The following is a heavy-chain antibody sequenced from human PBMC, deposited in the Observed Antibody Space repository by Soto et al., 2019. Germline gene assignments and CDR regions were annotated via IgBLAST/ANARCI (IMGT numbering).Heavy chain of an antibody. J-gene: IGHJ6*02. CDR2: INHSGST. Sequence: SETLSLTCAVYGGSFSGYYWSWIRQPPGKGLEWIGEINHSGSTNYDPSLKSRVTISVDTSKNQFSLKLSSVTAADTAVYYCARDPIGYCTNGVCPYGMDVWGQGTTVTVSS. V-gene: IGHV4-34*01. D-gene: IGHD2-8*01. CDR3: ARDPIGYCTNGVCPYGMDV. CDR1: GGSFSGYY.